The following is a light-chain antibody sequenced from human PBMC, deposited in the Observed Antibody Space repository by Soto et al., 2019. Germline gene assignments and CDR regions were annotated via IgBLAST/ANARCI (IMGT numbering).Light chain of an antibody. CDR3: SAFASRDSYV. CDR2: YVT. Sequence: QSALTQPASVSGSPGQSITISCTGTSTDIGAYDYVSWYQQHPGKAPELLIYYVTPRPTGVSSRFSGSKSGYTASLTISGLQAEDEADYYCSAFASRDSYVFGSGTKRTVL. J-gene: IGLJ1*01. CDR1: STDIGAYDY. V-gene: IGLV2-14*03.